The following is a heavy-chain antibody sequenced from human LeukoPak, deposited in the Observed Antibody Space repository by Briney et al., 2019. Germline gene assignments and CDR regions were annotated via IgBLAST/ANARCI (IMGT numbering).Heavy chain of an antibody. CDR1: GYTFTSYA. V-gene: IGHV1-46*01. CDR2: INPSGGST. J-gene: IGHJ3*02. CDR3: ASLKNYYDSSGYLVTDAFDI. D-gene: IGHD3-22*01. Sequence: GASVKVSCKASGYTFTSYAMNWVRQAPGQGLEWMGIINPSGGSTSYAQKLQGRVTVTTDTSTSTAYMELRSLKSDDTAVYYCASLKNYYDSSGYLVTDAFDIWGQGTMVTVSS.